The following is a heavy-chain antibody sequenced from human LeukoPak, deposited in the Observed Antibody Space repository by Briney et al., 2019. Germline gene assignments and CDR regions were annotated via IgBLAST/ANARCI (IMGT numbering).Heavy chain of an antibody. J-gene: IGHJ4*02. V-gene: IGHV6-1*01. Sequence: SQTLSLTCAIYGDSVSSNSGAWNWITQSPSRCLEWLGGTYYRSKWNNNYAVSVKSRITINPDTSKNQFSLHLNSVTPEDTAVYYCAGGPGSLLHWGQGILVTVSS. CDR3: AGGPGSLLH. CDR1: GDSVSSNSGA. CDR2: TYYRSKWNN.